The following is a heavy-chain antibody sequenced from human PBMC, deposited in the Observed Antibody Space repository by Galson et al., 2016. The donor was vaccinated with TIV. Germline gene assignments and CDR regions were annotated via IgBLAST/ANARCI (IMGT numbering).Heavy chain of an antibody. CDR1: GFTFSGYS. V-gene: IGHV3-48*01. Sequence: SLRLSCAASGFTFSGYSMDWVRQAPGKGLEWLSYISSGRSSTIHYADSVKGRFTISRDNARNSLHLQMTSLRAEDTAVSYCARDRSGYTYGYESAYLDLCGRGTLVVVSS. CDR2: ISSGRSSTI. CDR3: ARDRSGYTYGYESAYLDL. J-gene: IGHJ2*01. D-gene: IGHD5-18*01.